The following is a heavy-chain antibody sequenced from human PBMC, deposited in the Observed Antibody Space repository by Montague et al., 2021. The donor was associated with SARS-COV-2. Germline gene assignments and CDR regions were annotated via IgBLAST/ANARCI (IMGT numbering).Heavy chain of an antibody. V-gene: IGHV4-31*03. Sequence: TLSLTCTVSGGSISSGGYYWSWIRQHPGKGLEWIGYIYYSGSTYYNPSLKSRVTISVDTSKNQFSLKLSSVTAADTAVYYCARATRSIVVLNWFDPLGPGNPGHRLL. D-gene: IGHD3-22*01. CDR3: ARATRSIVVLNWFDP. J-gene: IGHJ5*02. CDR2: IYYSGST. CDR1: GGSISSGGYY.